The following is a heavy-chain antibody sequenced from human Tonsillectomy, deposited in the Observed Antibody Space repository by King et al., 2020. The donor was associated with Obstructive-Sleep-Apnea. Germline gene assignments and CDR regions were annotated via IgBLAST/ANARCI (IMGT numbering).Heavy chain of an antibody. CDR1: GFTFSNYV. CDR3: AGRYYDSAGYYYGFDH. CDR2: ISGSAGST. Sequence: VQLVESGGGLVQPGGSLRLSCAASGFTFSNYVMSWVRQAPGKGLEWVSSISGSAGSTYYADSVKGRFTISRDTSKNTLYLQMNSLRAEDTAVFYCAGRYYDSAGYYYGFDHWGQGTLVTVSS. V-gene: IGHV3-23*04. J-gene: IGHJ4*02. D-gene: IGHD3-22*01.